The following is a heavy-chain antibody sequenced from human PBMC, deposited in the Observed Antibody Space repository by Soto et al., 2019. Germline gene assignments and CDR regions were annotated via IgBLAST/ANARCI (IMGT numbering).Heavy chain of an antibody. Sequence: EVQLVESGGGLVQPGGSLRLSCAASGFTFSSYWMHWVRKAPGKGLVWVSRIKSDGSGTYYADSVKGRLTISRDNAKNTLYLQLTSLRAEDTAVYYCARGDGDYNDGNGYLGRHWGQGTLVTVSS. V-gene: IGHV3-74*01. CDR3: ARGDGDYNDGNGYLGRH. D-gene: IGHD5-18*01. CDR1: GFTFSSYW. J-gene: IGHJ4*02. CDR2: IKSDGSGT.